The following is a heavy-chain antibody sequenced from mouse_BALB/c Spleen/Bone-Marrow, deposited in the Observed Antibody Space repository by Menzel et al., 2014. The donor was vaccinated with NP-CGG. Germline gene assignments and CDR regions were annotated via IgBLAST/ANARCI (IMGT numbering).Heavy chain of an antibody. Sequence: VQLQQSGAELVKPGASVKLSCTASGFNIRDTYMHWVKQRPEQGLEWIGRIDPANGNTEYDPKFQGKATITADTSSNTAYLQLSSLTSEDTAVYYCASYYYGSSLFAYWGQGTLVTVSA. CDR2: IDPANGNT. CDR3: ASYYYGSSLFAY. D-gene: IGHD1-1*01. J-gene: IGHJ3*01. CDR1: GFNIRDTY. V-gene: IGHV14-3*02.